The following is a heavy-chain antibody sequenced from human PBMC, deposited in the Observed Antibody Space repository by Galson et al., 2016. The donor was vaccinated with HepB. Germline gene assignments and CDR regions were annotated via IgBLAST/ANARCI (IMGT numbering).Heavy chain of an antibody. J-gene: IGHJ4*02. Sequence: SLRLSCAASGFTFSRYAMSWVRQAPGKGLEWVAIISYDGSNKYYADSVKGRFTISRDNSKNTLFLQMNSLRAEDTAVYYCAKDGGFVIGYLDSWGQGALVSVSS. CDR3: AKDGGFVIGYLDS. D-gene: IGHD2-21*01. CDR2: ISYDGSNK. V-gene: IGHV3-30*04. CDR1: GFTFSRYA.